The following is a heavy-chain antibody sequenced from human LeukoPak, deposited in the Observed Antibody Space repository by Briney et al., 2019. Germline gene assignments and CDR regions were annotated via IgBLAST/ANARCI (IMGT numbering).Heavy chain of an antibody. CDR2: VHLDGRT. J-gene: IGHJ4*02. CDR1: GGSVSSTNW. CDR3: SREGGFYRPLDY. Sequence: NPSETLSLTCGVSGGSVSSTNWWAWIRQPPGKGLEWIGEVHLDGRTNFNPSLKSRLTMSVDLSENHVSLKLTSVTAPDTAVYYCSREGGFYRPLDYSGQGTLVTVSS. V-gene: IGHV4-4*02. D-gene: IGHD6-25*01.